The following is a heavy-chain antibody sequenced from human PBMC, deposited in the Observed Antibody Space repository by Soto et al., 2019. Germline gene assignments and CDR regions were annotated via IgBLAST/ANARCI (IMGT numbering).Heavy chain of an antibody. J-gene: IGHJ4*02. CDR1: GYTFTRHY. CDR3: TRGLERYYFDY. Sequence: QVQLVQSGAEVKKPGASVKVSCKASGYTFTRHYMHWVRQAPGQGLEWMGIINPSSGTISHAQKFQGRVTMTRDTSTSSVYMELSSLKSEDTAVYYRTRGLERYYFDYWGQGTLVTVSS. CDR2: INPSSGTI. V-gene: IGHV1-46*03. D-gene: IGHD3-3*01.